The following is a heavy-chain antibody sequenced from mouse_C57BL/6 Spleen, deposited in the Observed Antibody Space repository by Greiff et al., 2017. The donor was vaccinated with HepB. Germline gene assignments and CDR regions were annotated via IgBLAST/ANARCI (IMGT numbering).Heavy chain of an antibody. CDR1: GYTFTKYA. Sequence: VQLKQSGAELVKPGASVKLSCKASGYTFTKYAIEWVKQRPGQGLEWIGSINPGSGGTNYNEKFKGKATLTADKSSSTVYMQLSSLTSEDSAVYFCARRGKDYIYAMDYWGQGTSVTVSS. CDR2: INPGSGGT. J-gene: IGHJ4*01. V-gene: IGHV1-54*01. CDR3: ARRGKDYIYAMDY. D-gene: IGHD2-4*01.